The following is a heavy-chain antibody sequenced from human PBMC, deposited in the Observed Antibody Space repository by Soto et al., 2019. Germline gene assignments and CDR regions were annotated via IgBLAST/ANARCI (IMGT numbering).Heavy chain of an antibody. V-gene: IGHV3-23*01. J-gene: IGHJ4*02. D-gene: IGHD2-2*01. Sequence: EVQLLQSGGGLVQPGGSLRLSCAASGFKFSNFAMRWIRQAPGKGLEWVSGINGGGGHTDYADSVKGRFTISRDNSKNTLYLQMSSLGAEDPAVFYCAEAHWVYSSTWFFFDYWGQGSLVTVSS. CDR1: GFKFSNFA. CDR3: AEAHWVYSSTWFFFDY. CDR2: INGGGGHT.